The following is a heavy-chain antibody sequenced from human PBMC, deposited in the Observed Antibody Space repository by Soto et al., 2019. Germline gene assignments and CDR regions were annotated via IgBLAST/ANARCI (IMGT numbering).Heavy chain of an antibody. J-gene: IGHJ6*02. CDR2: MNPNSGNT. CDR3: AEWPDGYYYYGMDV. CDR1: GYTFTSYD. Sequence: QVQLVQSGAEVKKPGASVKVSCKASGYTFTSYDINWVRQATGQGLEWMGWMNPNSGNTGYAQKFQGRVTMTRNTYRSTAYMHLSSLRAEVTAVYDGAEWPDGYYYYGMDVRGQGTKVIDSS. V-gene: IGHV1-8*01. D-gene: IGHD2-8*01.